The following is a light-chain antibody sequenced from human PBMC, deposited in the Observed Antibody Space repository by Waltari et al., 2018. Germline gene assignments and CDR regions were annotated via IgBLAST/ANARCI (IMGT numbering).Light chain of an antibody. CDR2: DCN. CDR1: SNDVGGYNY. V-gene: IGLV2-14*01. Sequence: QSALTQPASVSGSPGQSITISCTGTSNDVGGYNYVSWYQQHPGEAPKLMIFDCNDRPSGVSSRFSGSKSGNTASLTISGLQAEDEADYYCNSFTSSSTWVFGGGTKLTVL. CDR3: NSFTSSSTWV. J-gene: IGLJ3*02.